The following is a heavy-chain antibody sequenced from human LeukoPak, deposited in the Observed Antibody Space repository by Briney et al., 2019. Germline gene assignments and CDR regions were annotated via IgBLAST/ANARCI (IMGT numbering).Heavy chain of an antibody. V-gene: IGHV3-23*01. CDR2: IRVSGGST. CDR1: GFTFSSYA. CDR3: AKKKGYSSGQGSIIDY. Sequence: GGSLRLSCAASGFTFSSYAMSWVRQAPGKGLEWVSDIRVSGGSTYYADSVKGRFTISRDNSKNTLYLQVNSLRAEDTAVYYCAKKKGYSSGQGSIIDYWGQGTLVTVSS. D-gene: IGHD6-19*01. J-gene: IGHJ4*02.